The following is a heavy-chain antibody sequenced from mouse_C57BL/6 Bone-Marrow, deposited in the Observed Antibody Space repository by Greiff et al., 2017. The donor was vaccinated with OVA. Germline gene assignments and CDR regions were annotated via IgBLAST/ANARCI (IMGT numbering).Heavy chain of an antibody. Sequence: EVQLQQSGAELVRPGASVKLSCKASGFNITDDYMHWVKQRPEQGLEWIGWIDPENGDTEYASKFQGKATITADTSSNTAYLQLSSLPSEDTAVYYCTTRHYYGSRGFAYWGQGTLVTVSA. CDR2: IDPENGDT. V-gene: IGHV14-4*01. J-gene: IGHJ3*01. CDR3: TTRHYYGSRGFAY. CDR1: GFNITDDY. D-gene: IGHD1-1*01.